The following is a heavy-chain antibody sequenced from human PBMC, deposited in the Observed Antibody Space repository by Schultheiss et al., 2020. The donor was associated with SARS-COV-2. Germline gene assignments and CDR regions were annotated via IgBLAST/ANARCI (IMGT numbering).Heavy chain of an antibody. CDR1: GFTFSSYE. CDR2: ISSSGSTI. CDR3: ARTPGIGENYYYYYYMDV. D-gene: IGHD3-16*01. J-gene: IGHJ6*03. V-gene: IGHV3-48*03. Sequence: GGSLRLSCAASGFTFSSYEMNWVRQAPGKGLEWVSYISSSGSTIYYADSVKGRFTISRDNAKNSLYLQMNSLRAEDTAVYYCARTPGIGENYYYYYYMDVWGKGTTVTVSS.